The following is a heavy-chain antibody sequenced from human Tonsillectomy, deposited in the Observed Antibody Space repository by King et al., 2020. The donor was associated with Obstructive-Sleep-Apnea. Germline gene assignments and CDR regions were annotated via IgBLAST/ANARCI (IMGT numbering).Heavy chain of an antibody. Sequence: VQLVQSGAEVKKPGASVKVSCKASGYTFSNYYMHWVRQAPGQGLEWMGIINPSGGITNYAQKFQGRVTMTRDTSTSTVYMDLSSLRSEDTAVYYCARSRLRPSLTYYFDYWGQGTLVTVSS. J-gene: IGHJ4*02. CDR2: INPSGGIT. D-gene: IGHD6-25*01. CDR1: GYTFSNYY. CDR3: ARSRLRPSLTYYFDY. V-gene: IGHV1-46*01.